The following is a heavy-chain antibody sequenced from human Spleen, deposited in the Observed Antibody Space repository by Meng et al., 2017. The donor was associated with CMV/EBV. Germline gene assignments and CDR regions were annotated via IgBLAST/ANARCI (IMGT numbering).Heavy chain of an antibody. V-gene: IGHV1-8*01. Sequence: QVQLVQSGAEVKKPGASVKVSCKDSGYTFTSFNINWVRQATGQGLEGMGWMNPNRGYTGYAQKFKGRVTMTRYTSISTAYMELSSLRSEDTAVYYCARGVWGGGIDYWGQGTLVTVSS. CDR1: GYTFTSFN. J-gene: IGHJ4*02. CDR3: ARGVWGGGIDY. CDR2: MNPNRGYT. D-gene: IGHD7-27*01.